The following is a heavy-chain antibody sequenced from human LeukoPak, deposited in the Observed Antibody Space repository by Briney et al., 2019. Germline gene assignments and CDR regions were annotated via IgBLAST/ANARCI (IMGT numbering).Heavy chain of an antibody. CDR1: GFTFSSYA. J-gene: IGHJ4*02. Sequence: GGSLRLSCVASGFTFSSYAMSWVRETPARGLEWVSSLRGNGDAFYADSVKGRFTLSRDESRNTVYLQLNKLRVEDTAIYYCAKARWVSTADAVLWGQGTVVTVSS. V-gene: IGHV3-23*01. D-gene: IGHD1-26*01. CDR3: AKARWVSTADAVL. CDR2: LRGNGDA.